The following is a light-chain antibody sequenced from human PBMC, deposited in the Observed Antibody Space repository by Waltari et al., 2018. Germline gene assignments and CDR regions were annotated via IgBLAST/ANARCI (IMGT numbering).Light chain of an antibody. CDR3: QAWDSSTVV. J-gene: IGLJ3*02. V-gene: IGLV3-1*01. CDR1: ELGDKY. Sequence: SYELTQPPSVSVSPGQTASITCSGTELGDKYSCWYQQKPGQSPILVIYQDTKRPSGILARFSGSNSGNTATLTISGTQTMDEADYYCQAWDSSTVVFGGGTKLTVL. CDR2: QDT.